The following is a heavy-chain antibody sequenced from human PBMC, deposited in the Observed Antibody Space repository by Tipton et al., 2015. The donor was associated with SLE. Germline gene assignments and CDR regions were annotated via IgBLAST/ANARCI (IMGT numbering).Heavy chain of an antibody. CDR1: GGSFSGYY. CDR2: INHSGST. J-gene: IGHJ1*01. D-gene: IGHD3-16*01. Sequence: TLSLTCAVYGGSFSGYYWSWIRQPPGKGLEWIGEINHSGSTNYNPSLKSRVAISVDTSKNQFSLKLSSVTAADTALYYCATTSVKAAGDEYFQHWGQGTQVTVSS. CDR3: ATTSVKAAGDEYFQH. V-gene: IGHV4-34*01.